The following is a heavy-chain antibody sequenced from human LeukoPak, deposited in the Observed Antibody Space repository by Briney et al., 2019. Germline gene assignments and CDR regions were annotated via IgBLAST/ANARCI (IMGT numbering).Heavy chain of an antibody. CDR3: AKDGGIAEAGGWSDP. J-gene: IGHJ5*02. D-gene: IGHD6-13*01. CDR2: IWYDGSNK. V-gene: IGHV3-33*06. CDR1: GFTFSSYG. Sequence: PGRSLRLSCAASGFTFSSYGMHWVRQAPGKGLEWVAVIWYDGSNKYYADSVKGRFTISRDNSKNTLYLQMNSLRAEDTAVYYCAKDGGIAEAGGWSDPWGQGTLVTVSS.